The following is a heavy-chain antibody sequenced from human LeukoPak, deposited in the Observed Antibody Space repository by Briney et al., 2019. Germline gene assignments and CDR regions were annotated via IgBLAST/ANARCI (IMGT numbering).Heavy chain of an antibody. D-gene: IGHD5-18*01. CDR2: ISYDGSNR. Sequence: PGGSLRLSCAASGFSFINCAIHWVRQAPGKGLEWVALISYDGSNRYYADSVKGRFTISRDNSKNTLYLQMNSLRPEDTAVYYCARDLRDPPLQAMGYWGQGTLVTVSS. CDR3: ARDLRDPPLQAMGY. CDR1: GFSFINCA. J-gene: IGHJ4*02. V-gene: IGHV3-30*04.